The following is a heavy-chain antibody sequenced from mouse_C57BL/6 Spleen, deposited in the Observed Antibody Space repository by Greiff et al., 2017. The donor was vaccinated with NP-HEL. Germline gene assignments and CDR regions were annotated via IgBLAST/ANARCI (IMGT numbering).Heavy chain of an antibody. Sequence: EVMLVESGGDLVKPGGSLKLSCAASGFTFSSYGMSWVRQTPDKRLEWVATISSGGNYTYYPDSVKGRFTISRDNAKNTLYLQMSSLKSEDTAMYYCARHGATMVTTGGFAYWGQGTLVTVSA. CDR3: ARHGATMVTTGGFAY. J-gene: IGHJ3*01. CDR1: GFTFSSYG. CDR2: ISSGGNYT. D-gene: IGHD2-1*01. V-gene: IGHV5-6*01.